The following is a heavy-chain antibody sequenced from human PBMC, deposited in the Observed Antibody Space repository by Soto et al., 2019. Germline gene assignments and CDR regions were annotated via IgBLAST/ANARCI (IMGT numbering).Heavy chain of an antibody. D-gene: IGHD2-15*01. Sequence: QVQLQESGPGLVKPSQTLSLTCTVSGDSISRGGYYYNWIRHLPGKGLEWIGYIYHTGSTNYNPSLKSRVTISVDTSKNQLSLELRSVTAADTAVYYCVRDGVGGYGLGWFDPWGQGTLVTVSS. V-gene: IGHV4-31*03. CDR1: GDSISRGGYY. J-gene: IGHJ5*01. CDR3: VRDGVGGYGLGWFDP. CDR2: IYHTGST.